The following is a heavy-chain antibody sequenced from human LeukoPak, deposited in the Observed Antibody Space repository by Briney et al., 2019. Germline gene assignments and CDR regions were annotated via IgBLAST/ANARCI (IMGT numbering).Heavy chain of an antibody. V-gene: IGHV1-2*02. D-gene: IGHD6-19*01. CDR1: GYTFTGYY. CDR2: INPNSGGT. Sequence: ASVKVSCKASGYTFTGYYMHWVRQAPGQGLEWMGCINPNSGGTNYAQKFQGRVTMTRDTSISTAYMALSRLRANDTAVYYCARGYSSGCLVYWGQGTLDTVSS. J-gene: IGHJ4*02. CDR3: ARGYSSGCLVY.